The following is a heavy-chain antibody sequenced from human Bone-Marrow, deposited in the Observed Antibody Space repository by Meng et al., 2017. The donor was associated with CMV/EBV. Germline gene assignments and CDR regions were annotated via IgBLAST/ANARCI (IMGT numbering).Heavy chain of an antibody. D-gene: IGHD1-26*01. CDR1: GAPFSGY. CDR2: ITHSGST. V-gene: IGHV4-34*01. J-gene: IGHJ4*02. CDR3: APGFRSWSGSYSS. Sequence: VNLKQGGAGLLKPSETLSLPCGVYGAPFSGYWSWVRQPPGKGLEWIGEITHSGSTNYNVSLKSRVTISIDTSKNQFSLKLSSVTATDTAVYYCAPGFRSWSGSYSSWGQGTLVTVSS.